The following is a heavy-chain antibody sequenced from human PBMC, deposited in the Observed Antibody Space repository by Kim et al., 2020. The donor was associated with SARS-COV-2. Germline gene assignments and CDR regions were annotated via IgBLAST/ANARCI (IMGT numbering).Heavy chain of an antibody. D-gene: IGHD2-21*02. CDR2: INPSGGST. CDR1: GYTFTSYY. J-gene: IGHJ4*02. CDR3: ARSYIVVVTAKRYYFDY. V-gene: IGHV1-46*01. Sequence: ASVKVSCKASGYTFTSYYMHWVRQAPGQGLEWMGIINPSGGSTSYAQKFQGRVTMTRDTSTSTVYMELSSLRSEDTAVYYCARSYIVVVTAKRYYFDYWGQGTLVTVSS.